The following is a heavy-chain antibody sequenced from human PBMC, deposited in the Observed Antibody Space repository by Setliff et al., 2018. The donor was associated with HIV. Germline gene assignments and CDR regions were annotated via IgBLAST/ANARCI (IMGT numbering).Heavy chain of an antibody. CDR1: GYTFTGYY. CDR3: ATLDF. J-gene: IGHJ4*02. Sequence: ASVKVSCKASGYTFTGYYIHWVRQAPGQGLEWMGWINPNSADTIYAQKFQGRVAMTRDTSISTAYMDLSRLRSDDTAVYYCATLDFWGQGTLVTVSS. CDR2: INPNSADT. V-gene: IGHV1-2*02.